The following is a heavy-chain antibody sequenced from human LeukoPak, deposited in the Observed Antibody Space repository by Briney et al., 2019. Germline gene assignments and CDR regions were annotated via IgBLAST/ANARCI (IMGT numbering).Heavy chain of an antibody. CDR1: GYTFTGYY. Sequence: ASVKVSCKASGYTFTGYYMHWVRQAPGQGLEWMGWINPNSGGTNYAQKFQGGVTMTRDTSISTAYMELSRLRSDDTAVYYCATPRGNYYDSSGYYSAFDYWGQGTLVTVSS. V-gene: IGHV1-2*02. CDR3: ATPRGNYYDSSGYYSAFDY. D-gene: IGHD3-22*01. CDR2: INPNSGGT. J-gene: IGHJ4*02.